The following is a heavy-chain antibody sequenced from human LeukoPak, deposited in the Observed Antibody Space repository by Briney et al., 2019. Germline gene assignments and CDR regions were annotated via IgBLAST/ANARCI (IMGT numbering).Heavy chain of an antibody. Sequence: PSETLSLTCTVSGGSITSYYWSWIRQPPGKGLEWIGYIYYTGSTDYNPSLKSRVTMSVDTSNNQFSLKLSSVTAADTAVYYCARHEHSSGWSDFEYWGQGTLVTVSA. V-gene: IGHV4-59*08. J-gene: IGHJ4*02. CDR3: ARHEHSSGWSDFEY. D-gene: IGHD6-19*01. CDR2: IYYTGST. CDR1: GGSITSYY.